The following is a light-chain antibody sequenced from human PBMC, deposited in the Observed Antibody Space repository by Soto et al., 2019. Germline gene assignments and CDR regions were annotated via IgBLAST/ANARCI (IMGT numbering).Light chain of an antibody. J-gene: IGLJ1*01. CDR1: SSDVGGYNY. V-gene: IGLV2-8*01. CDR3: SSYAGSNSYV. Sequence: QSVLAQPPSASGSPGQSVTISCTGTSSDVGGYNYVSWYQQHPGKAPKLMIYEVSKRPSGVPDRFSGSKSGNTASLTVSGLQVEDGADYYCSSYAGSNSYVFGTGTKVTVL. CDR2: EVS.